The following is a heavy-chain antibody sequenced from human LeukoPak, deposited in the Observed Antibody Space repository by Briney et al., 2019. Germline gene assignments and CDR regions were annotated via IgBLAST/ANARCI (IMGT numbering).Heavy chain of an antibody. CDR1: GGSISSGSYY. V-gene: IGHV4-61*02. CDR2: VYTTGST. J-gene: IGHJ6*03. CDR3: ARVRSYYDSSGYGLRYYYYMDV. Sequence: SQTLSLTCTVSGGSISSGSYYWSWIRQPAGKGLEWIGRVYTTGSTNYNPSLKSRVTISVDTSKNQFSLKLSSVTAADTAVYYCARVRSYYDSSGYGLRYYYYMDVWGKGTTVTVSS. D-gene: IGHD3-22*01.